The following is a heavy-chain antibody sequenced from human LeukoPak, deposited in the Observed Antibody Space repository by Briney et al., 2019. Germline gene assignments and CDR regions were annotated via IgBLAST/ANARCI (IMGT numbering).Heavy chain of an antibody. CDR2: IYYSGST. V-gene: IGHV4-39*07. D-gene: IGHD3-16*02. CDR3: ARDPIQGWGSYRLTPLTTFDY. CDR1: GGSISSSSYY. Sequence: PSETLSLTCTVSGGSISSSSYYWGWIRQPPGKGLEWIGSIYYSGSTYYNPSLKSRVTISVDTSKNQFSLKLSSVTAADTAVYYCARDPIQGWGSYRLTPLTTFDYWGQGTLVTVSS. J-gene: IGHJ4*02.